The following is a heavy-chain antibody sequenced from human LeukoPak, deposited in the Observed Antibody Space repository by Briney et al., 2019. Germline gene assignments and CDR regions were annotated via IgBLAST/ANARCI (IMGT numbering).Heavy chain of an antibody. Sequence: SETLSLTCTVSGGSISSGSYYWSWIRQPAGKGLEWIGRIYTSGSTNYNPSLKSRVTISVDTSKNQFSLKLSSVTAADTAVYYCAITYCSGGSCYQALVDYFDYWGQGTLVTVSS. CDR1: GGSISSGSYY. CDR2: IYTSGST. V-gene: IGHV4-61*02. D-gene: IGHD2-15*01. J-gene: IGHJ4*02. CDR3: AITYCSGGSCYQALVDYFDY.